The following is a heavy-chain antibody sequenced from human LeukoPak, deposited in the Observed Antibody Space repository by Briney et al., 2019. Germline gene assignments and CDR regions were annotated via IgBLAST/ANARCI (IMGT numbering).Heavy chain of an antibody. D-gene: IGHD3-22*01. J-gene: IGHJ4*02. Sequence: ASVKVSCKASGYTFTSYAMHWVRQAPGQRLEWMGWINAGNGNTKYSQKFQGRVTITRDTSASTAYMELSSLRSEDTAVYYCAREWGHADYYDSSGYYYPDYWGQGTLVTVSS. CDR1: GYTFTSYA. CDR2: INAGNGNT. V-gene: IGHV1-3*01. CDR3: AREWGHADYYDSSGYYYPDY.